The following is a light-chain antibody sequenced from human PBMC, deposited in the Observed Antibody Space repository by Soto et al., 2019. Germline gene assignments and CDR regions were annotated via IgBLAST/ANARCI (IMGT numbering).Light chain of an antibody. CDR3: QKYNSAPPT. Sequence: DIPMTQSPSSLSASVGDRVTITCRVSQGSSTYLAWYQQNPGKVPKLLIYAASTLPSGVPTRISGSGSETDFTLTISSLQPEDVATYYCQKYNSAPPTFGGGTKVEIK. J-gene: IGKJ4*01. V-gene: IGKV1-27*01. CDR2: AAS. CDR1: QGSSTY.